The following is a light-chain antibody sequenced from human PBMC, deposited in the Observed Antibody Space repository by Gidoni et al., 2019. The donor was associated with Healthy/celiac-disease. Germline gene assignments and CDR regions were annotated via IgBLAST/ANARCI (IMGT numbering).Light chain of an antibody. J-gene: IGKJ1*01. CDR2: DAS. V-gene: IGKV3-11*01. Sequence: EIVLTQSPATLSLSPGERATLSCRASQCVSSYLAWYQQKPGQAPRLLIYDASNRATGIPARFSGSGSGTDFTLTISSLEPEDFAVYYCQQSSNWPGTFGQGTKVEIK. CDR1: QCVSSY. CDR3: QQSSNWPGT.